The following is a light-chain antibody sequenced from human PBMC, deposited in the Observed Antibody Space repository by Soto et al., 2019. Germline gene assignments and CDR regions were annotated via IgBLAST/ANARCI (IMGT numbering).Light chain of an antibody. J-gene: IGKJ3*01. Sequence: EIVLTQSPDTLSLSPGERATLFCRASQTLSINSLAWYQQKPGQAPRLLIYAASTRDTGIPDRFNGSGSGTDSALTIKRLEPEDFAVYYCQHYDGSPLTFGPGTKVDVK. CDR3: QHYDGSPLT. CDR1: QTLSINS. V-gene: IGKV3-20*01. CDR2: AAS.